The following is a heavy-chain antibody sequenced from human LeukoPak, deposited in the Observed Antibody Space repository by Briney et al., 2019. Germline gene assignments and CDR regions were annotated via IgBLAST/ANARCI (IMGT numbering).Heavy chain of an antibody. J-gene: IGHJ4*02. CDR1: GFTFSRYS. V-gene: IGHV3-21*04. CDR2: ISTGSSYI. CDR3: AEMTTVFYFDY. D-gene: IGHD4-17*01. Sequence: GGSLRLSCAASGFTFSRYSMNWVRQAPGKGLEWVSSISTGSSYIYYADSVKGRFTISRDNAKNSLYLQMNSLRAEDTAVYYCAEMTTVFYFDYWGQGTLVTVSS.